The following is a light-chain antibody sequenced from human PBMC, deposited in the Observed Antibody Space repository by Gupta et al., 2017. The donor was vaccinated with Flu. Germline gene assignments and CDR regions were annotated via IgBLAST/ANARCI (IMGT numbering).Light chain of an antibody. J-gene: IGLJ1*01. Sequence: QSALTQPAPVSGSPGQSIPISCTGTSSDVSNYNYVSWYQQHPGKAPKLMIYDVSIRPSGISNRFSGSKSGNTASLTISGLQAEDEAYYYCSSYTISSSYLFGAGTKVSVL. CDR1: SSDVSNYNY. CDR2: DVS. CDR3: SSYTISSSYL. V-gene: IGLV2-14*03.